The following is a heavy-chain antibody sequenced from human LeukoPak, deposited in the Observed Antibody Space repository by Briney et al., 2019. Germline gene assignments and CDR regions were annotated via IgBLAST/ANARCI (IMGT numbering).Heavy chain of an antibody. D-gene: IGHD3-10*01. V-gene: IGHV3-21*01. J-gene: IGHJ5*02. CDR2: ISSSSSYI. CDR3: ARDRRGSGSYSGNWFDP. CDR1: GFTFSSYS. Sequence: GGSLRLSCAASGFTFSSYSMNWARQAPGKGLGWVSSISSSSSYIYYADSVKGRFTISRDNAKNSLYLQMNSLRAEDTAVYYCARDRRGSGSYSGNWFDPWGQGTLVTVSS.